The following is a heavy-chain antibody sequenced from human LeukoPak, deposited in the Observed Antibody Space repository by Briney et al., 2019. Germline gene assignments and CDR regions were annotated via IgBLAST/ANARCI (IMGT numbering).Heavy chain of an antibody. Sequence: GASVKVSCKASGYTFTSYDINWVRQATGQGLEWMGWMNPNSGNTGYAQKFQGRVTMTRNTSISTAYMELSRLRSDDTAVYYCAREVGNYITMVRGVIPGEPKDWFDPWGQGTLVTVSS. CDR3: AREVGNYITMVRGVIPGEPKDWFDP. CDR2: MNPNSGNT. J-gene: IGHJ5*02. CDR1: GYTFTSYD. D-gene: IGHD3-10*01. V-gene: IGHV1-8*01.